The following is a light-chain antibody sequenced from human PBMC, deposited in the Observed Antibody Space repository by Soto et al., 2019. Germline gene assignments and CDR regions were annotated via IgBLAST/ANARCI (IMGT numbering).Light chain of an antibody. Sequence: DIQMTQSPSSLSASVGDRVTITCQASQDISNYLSWYQQKPGKAPKLLIYDASILKTGVPLRFSGSGSGTDFSFTISGLQPEDIATYHCQQYDDVPFTFGGGTKVEIK. CDR3: QQYDDVPFT. CDR1: QDISNY. CDR2: DAS. V-gene: IGKV1-33*01. J-gene: IGKJ4*01.